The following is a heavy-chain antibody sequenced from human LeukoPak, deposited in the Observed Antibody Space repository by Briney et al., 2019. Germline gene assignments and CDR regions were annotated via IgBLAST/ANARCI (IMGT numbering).Heavy chain of an antibody. Sequence: PSETLSLTCAVSGASISHYSWSWIRQPPGKGLEWIGYIYYSGSTNYNPSLKSRVTISVDTSKNQFSLKLSSVTAADTAVYYCARGDGGFDPWGQGTLVTVSS. CDR1: GASISHYS. D-gene: IGHD2-21*02. CDR3: ARGDGGFDP. J-gene: IGHJ5*02. V-gene: IGHV4-59*01. CDR2: IYYSGST.